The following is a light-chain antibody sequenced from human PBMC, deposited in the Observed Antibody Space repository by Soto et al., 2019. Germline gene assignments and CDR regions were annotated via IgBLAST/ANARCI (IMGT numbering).Light chain of an antibody. CDR2: AVS. Sequence: DLQMTQSPSSLSASVGDRVTITCRASQSINGYLTWYQQKPGEAPRLLIYAVSNLQSGVPSRFSGSGSGTDFTLTISSLQPEDFATYYCQQSYSTPHTFGQGTKLEIK. CDR1: QSINGY. CDR3: QQSYSTPHT. J-gene: IGKJ2*01. V-gene: IGKV1-39*01.